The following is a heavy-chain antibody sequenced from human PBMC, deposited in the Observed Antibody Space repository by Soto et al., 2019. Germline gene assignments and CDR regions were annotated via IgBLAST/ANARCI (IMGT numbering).Heavy chain of an antibody. D-gene: IGHD5-18*01. J-gene: IGHJ4*02. Sequence: GESLKISCKGSGYRFTNYWIGWVRQMPGKGLEWMGIIYPGDSDTTYSASFQGQVTISADKSISTAYLQWSSLKASDTAMYYWVSRSGYSYGYYFVYWGQGSLVTVSS. CDR2: IYPGDSDT. CDR3: VSRSGYSYGYYFVY. CDR1: GYRFTNYW. V-gene: IGHV5-51*01.